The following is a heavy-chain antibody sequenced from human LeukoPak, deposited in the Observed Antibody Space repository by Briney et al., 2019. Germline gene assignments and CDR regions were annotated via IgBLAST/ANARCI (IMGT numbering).Heavy chain of an antibody. CDR3: ASGPDYYDSSVLPYYWYFDL. CDR2: TYFTGST. J-gene: IGHJ2*01. D-gene: IGHD3-22*01. CDR1: RGSISSGGHY. Sequence: SETLSLTCNVSRGSISSGGHYWSWIRQRPGKGLEWMGYTYFTGSTYYNPSLQSRLIISADTSMTQFSLRLRSVTAADTAVYYCASGPDYYDSSVLPYYWYFDLWGRGTLVTVSS. V-gene: IGHV4-31*03.